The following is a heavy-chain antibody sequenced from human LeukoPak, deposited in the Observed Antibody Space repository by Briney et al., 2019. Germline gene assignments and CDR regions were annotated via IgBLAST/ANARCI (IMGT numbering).Heavy chain of an antibody. J-gene: IGHJ6*02. CDR2: INPSGGST. Sequence: GASVKVSCKASGYTFTSYYMHWVRQAPGQGLEWMGIINPSGGSTSYAQKFQGRVTMTRDTSTSTVYMELSSLRSEDTAVYYCARDLPSRYDSSGYRWGYYGMDVWGQGTTVTVSS. D-gene: IGHD3-22*01. CDR3: ARDLPSRYDSSGYRWGYYGMDV. CDR1: GYTFTSYY. V-gene: IGHV1-46*01.